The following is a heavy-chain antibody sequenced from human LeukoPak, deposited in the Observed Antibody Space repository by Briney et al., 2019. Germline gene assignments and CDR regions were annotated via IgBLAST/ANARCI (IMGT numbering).Heavy chain of an antibody. D-gene: IGHD3-3*01. V-gene: IGHV4-39*01. CDR3: ARPGDDFWSGYFDY. CDR2: IYYSGST. Sequence: SETLSLTCTVSGGSISSSSYYWGWIRQPPGKGLEWIGSIYYSGSTYYNPSLKSRVTISVDTSKNQFSLKLSSVTAADTAAYYCARPGDDFWSGYFDYWGQGTLVTASS. J-gene: IGHJ4*02. CDR1: GGSISSSSYY.